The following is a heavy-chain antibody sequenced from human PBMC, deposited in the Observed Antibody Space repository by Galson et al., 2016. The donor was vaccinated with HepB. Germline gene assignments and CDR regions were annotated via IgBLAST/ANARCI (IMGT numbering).Heavy chain of an antibody. J-gene: IGHJ4*02. CDR1: GFTFSNRG. V-gene: IGHV3-30*18. CDR2: DSMDGRRK. D-gene: IGHD2/OR15-2a*01. Sequence: RLSCAASGFTFSNRGMHWVRQAPGKGLEWVAADSMDGRRKFYADSVKGRFTISRDNSNNMLFLQMNSLRADDTAVYYCAKRHEYCPPVGCSVDYWGQGTLVSVSS. CDR3: AKRHEYCPPVGCSVDY.